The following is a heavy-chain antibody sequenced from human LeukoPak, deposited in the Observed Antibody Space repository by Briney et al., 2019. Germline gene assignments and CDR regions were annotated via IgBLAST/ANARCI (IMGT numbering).Heavy chain of an antibody. Sequence: ASVKVSCKASGYXFTDNYIHWVRQAPGQGLEWMGWINSKRGGTKYAQKFQGRVTMTRDTSISTAYMELSRLRYDDTAMYYCARDTALAPKDGKFDYWGQGTLVTASS. CDR3: ARDTALAPKDGKFDY. V-gene: IGHV1-2*02. CDR1: GYXFTDNY. D-gene: IGHD3-3*02. J-gene: IGHJ4*02. CDR2: INSKRGGT.